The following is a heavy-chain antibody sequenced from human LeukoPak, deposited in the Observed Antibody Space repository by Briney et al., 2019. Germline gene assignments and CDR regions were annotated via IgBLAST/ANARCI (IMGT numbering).Heavy chain of an antibody. CDR2: IYWDSSSV. CDR3: VKDRKSRDLDSLDI. D-gene: IGHD5-24*01. CDR1: EFIFDDFA. V-gene: IGHV3-9*01. J-gene: IGHJ3*02. Sequence: PGGSLSLSCTVSEFIFDDFAMHWVRQAPGKGLEWVSGIYWDSSSVDYADSVKGRFTTSRDNAKNSLYLQMNSLRTDDTAVYYCVKDRKSRDLDSLDIWGQGTMVTVSS.